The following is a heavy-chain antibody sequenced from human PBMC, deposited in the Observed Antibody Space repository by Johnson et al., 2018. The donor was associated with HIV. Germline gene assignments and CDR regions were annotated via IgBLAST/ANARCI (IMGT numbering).Heavy chain of an antibody. CDR3: AASWYGVSRPNAFDI. J-gene: IGHJ3*02. V-gene: IGHV3-30*03. D-gene: IGHD2-2*01. Sequence: QVQLVESGGGVVQPRRSLRLSCAASGFTFSSYGMHWVRQAPGKGLEWVAVISYDGSNKYYADSVKGRFTISRDNSKNTLYLQMNSLRAEDTAVYYCAASWYGVSRPNAFDIWGQGTMVTVSS. CDR1: GFTFSSYG. CDR2: ISYDGSNK.